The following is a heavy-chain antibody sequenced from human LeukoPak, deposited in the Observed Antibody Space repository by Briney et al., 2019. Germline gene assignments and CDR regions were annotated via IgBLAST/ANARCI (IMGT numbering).Heavy chain of an antibody. CDR2: INWNSAKI. CDR3: AFEGHHALTGYAESFQH. J-gene: IGHJ1*01. V-gene: IGHV3-9*01. D-gene: IGHD3-9*01. Sequence: GRSLRLSCAASGFTFDDYALPWVRQVPGKGLEWVSSINWNSAKIDYADSVKGRFTISRDNPNTFLYLQINSLRPHDTAFYYCAFEGHHALTGYAESFQHCGQGTQVIVSS. CDR1: GFTFDDYA.